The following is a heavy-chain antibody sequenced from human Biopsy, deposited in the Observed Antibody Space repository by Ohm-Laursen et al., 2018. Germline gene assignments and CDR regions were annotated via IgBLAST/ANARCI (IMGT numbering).Heavy chain of an antibody. Sequence: NLSLTCPVSGDSVTKYYWSWIRQPPGKGLEWIGHIYYSVMTNYNPSLQSRVSISVDTSRNQVSLTLSSVTAADTAVYYCARDSGILNYGNFKYYHYYGMDVWGQGTKVTVSS. CDR1: GDSVTKYY. V-gene: IGHV4-59*02. CDR2: IYYSVMT. D-gene: IGHD4-11*01. CDR3: ARDSGILNYGNFKYYHYYGMDV. J-gene: IGHJ6*02.